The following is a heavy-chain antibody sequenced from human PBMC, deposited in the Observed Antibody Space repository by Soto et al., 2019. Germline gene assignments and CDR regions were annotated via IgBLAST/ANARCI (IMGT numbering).Heavy chain of an antibody. CDR1: GFTFSSYA. CDR3: ARDPDSSCYYYFDY. Sequence: EVQLVESGGGLVQPGGSLRLSCAASGFTFSSYAMHWVRQAPGKGLEYVSAISSYGGSTYYANSVKRRFTISRDNSKNTQYLKMGSLRAEDMAVYYCARDPDSSCYYYFDYWGQGTLVTVSS. D-gene: IGHD3-22*01. CDR2: ISSYGGST. V-gene: IGHV3-64*01. J-gene: IGHJ4*02.